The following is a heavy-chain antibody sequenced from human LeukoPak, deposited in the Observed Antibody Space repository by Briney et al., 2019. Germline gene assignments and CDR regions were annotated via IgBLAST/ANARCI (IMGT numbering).Heavy chain of an antibody. D-gene: IGHD2-15*01. CDR2: INPSSGGT. CDR1: GYTFTGYY. Sequence: ASVKVSCKTSGYTFTGYYMHWVRQAPGQGLEWMGWINPSSGGTEYAQNLQGRVTMTRDTSISTAYMELISLRSDDTAVYYRAGGDCSGGTCLDFWGQGTLVTVSS. V-gene: IGHV1-2*02. CDR3: AGGDCSGGTCLDF. J-gene: IGHJ4*02.